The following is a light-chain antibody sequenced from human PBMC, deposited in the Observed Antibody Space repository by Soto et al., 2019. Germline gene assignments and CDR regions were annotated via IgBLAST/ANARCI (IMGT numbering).Light chain of an antibody. Sequence: EIVLMRSPGTLSLSPCGRASISCRVSQPLRRTYIAWYQQKPGQAPRVLIYGASKRATGIPDRFSGSGSGTDFSLTISRLEPEDFAVYYCHQYDNAPQTYGQGTKVDTK. CDR3: HQYDNAPQT. CDR2: GAS. CDR1: QPLRRTY. V-gene: IGKV3-20*01. J-gene: IGKJ2*01.